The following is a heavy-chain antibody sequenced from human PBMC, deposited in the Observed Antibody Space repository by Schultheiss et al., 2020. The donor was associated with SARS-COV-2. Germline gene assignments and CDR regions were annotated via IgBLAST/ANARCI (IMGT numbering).Heavy chain of an antibody. V-gene: IGHV5-51*01. J-gene: IGHJ4*02. D-gene: IGHD3-9*01. Sequence: GESLKISCKGSGYSFISHWIGWVRQMPGKGLEWMGIIYPGDSDTKYSPSFQGQVTISADKSISTAYLQWISLKASDTAMYYCARRSDILTGYYSLDYWGQGTLVTVSS. CDR2: IYPGDSDT. CDR1: GYSFISHW. CDR3: ARRSDILTGYYSLDY.